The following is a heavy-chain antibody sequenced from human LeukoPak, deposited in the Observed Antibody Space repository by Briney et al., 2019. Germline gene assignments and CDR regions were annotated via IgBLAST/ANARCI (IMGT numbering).Heavy chain of an antibody. CDR3: VRIAVGGVWGSYRYYFDY. J-gene: IGHJ4*02. CDR1: GYSFTSYW. Sequence: GESLKISCKGSGYSFTSYWIGWVRQMPGKGLECMGIIYPGDSDTRYSPSFQGQVTISADKSISTAYLQWSSLKASDTAMYYCVRIAVGGVWGSYRYYFDYWGQGTLVTVSS. CDR2: IYPGDSDT. V-gene: IGHV5-51*01. D-gene: IGHD3-16*02.